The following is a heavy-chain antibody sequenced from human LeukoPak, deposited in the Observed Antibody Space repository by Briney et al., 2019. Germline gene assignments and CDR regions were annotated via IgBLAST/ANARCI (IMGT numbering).Heavy chain of an antibody. J-gene: IGHJ3*02. Sequence: GSVKVSCKASGYTFTGYYMHWVRQAPGQGLEWMGWINPNSGGTNYAQKFQGRVTMTRDTSISTAYMELSRLRSDDTAVYYCARAYYYDSSDSPDAFDIWGQGTMVTVSS. V-gene: IGHV1-2*02. D-gene: IGHD3-22*01. CDR1: GYTFTGYY. CDR2: INPNSGGT. CDR3: ARAYYYDSSDSPDAFDI.